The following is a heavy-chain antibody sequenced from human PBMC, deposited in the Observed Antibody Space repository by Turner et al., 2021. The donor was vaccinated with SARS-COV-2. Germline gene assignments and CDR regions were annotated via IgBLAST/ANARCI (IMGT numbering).Heavy chain of an antibody. J-gene: IGHJ5*02. CDR2: FDPEDGET. D-gene: IGHD2-8*01. Sequence: QVQLVQSGAEVKKPGASVKVSCKVSGYTLIELSMHWLRQAPGKGLEWMGGFDPEDGETIYAQKFQGRVTMTEDTSTDTAYMELSSLRSEDTAVYYCATAPPYCTNGVCPNWFDPWGQGTLVTVSS. V-gene: IGHV1-24*01. CDR1: GYTLIELS. CDR3: ATAPPYCTNGVCPNWFDP.